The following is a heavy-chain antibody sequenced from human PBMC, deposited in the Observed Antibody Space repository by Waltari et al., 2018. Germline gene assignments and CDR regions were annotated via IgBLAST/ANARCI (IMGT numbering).Heavy chain of an antibody. Sequence: EVQLVETGGGLIQPGGSLRLSCAASGFTVSSNYMSWVRQAPGKGLEWVSVIYSGGSTYYADSVKGRFTISRDNSKNTLYLQMNSLRSEDTAVYYCATGVTGVYFDYWGQGTLVTVSS. V-gene: IGHV3-53*05. D-gene: IGHD2-21*02. J-gene: IGHJ4*02. CDR2: IYSGGST. CDR3: ATGVTGVYFDY. CDR1: GFTVSSNY.